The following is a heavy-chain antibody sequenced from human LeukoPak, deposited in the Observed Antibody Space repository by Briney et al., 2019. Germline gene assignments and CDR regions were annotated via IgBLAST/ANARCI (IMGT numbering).Heavy chain of an antibody. Sequence: ASVKVSCKASGYIFTTYSISWVQQAPGQGLEWMGWISGYNGNTNYAQKFQGRVTVTKDTSTSTVYMELRSLRSDDTAVYYCARDGGYNPGRDAFDIWGQGTMVTVSS. V-gene: IGHV1-18*01. CDR1: GYIFTTYS. D-gene: IGHD5-18*01. J-gene: IGHJ3*02. CDR2: ISGYNGNT. CDR3: ARDGGYNPGRDAFDI.